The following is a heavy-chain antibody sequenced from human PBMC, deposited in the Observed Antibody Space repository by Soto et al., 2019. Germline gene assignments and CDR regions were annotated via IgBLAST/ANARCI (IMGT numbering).Heavy chain of an antibody. CDR3: ARAALDYDCWICYYYY. Sequence: ASLKVSCKASGYTFTSYGISWVRQASGHGLEWMGWMNAYNGNTNYAQKLQGRVTMTTDTSTSTAYMELRSLRSDDTAVYYCARAALDYDCWICYYYYWGQGTLVTVSS. CDR2: MNAYNGNT. D-gene: IGHD3-3*01. CDR1: GYTFTSYG. V-gene: IGHV1-18*04. J-gene: IGHJ4*02.